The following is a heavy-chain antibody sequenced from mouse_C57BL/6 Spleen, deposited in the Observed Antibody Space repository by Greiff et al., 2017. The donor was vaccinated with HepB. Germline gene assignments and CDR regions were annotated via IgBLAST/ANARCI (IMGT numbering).Heavy chain of an antibody. V-gene: IGHV1-80*01. J-gene: IGHJ4*01. CDR1: GYAFSSYW. CDR3: ARDRGYGYAMDY. D-gene: IGHD2-2*01. CDR2: IYPGDGDT. Sequence: VQLQQSGAELVKPGASVKISCKASGYAFSSYWMNWVKQRPGKGLEWIGQIYPGDGDTNYNGKFKGKATLTADKSSSTAYMQLSSLTSEDSAVYFCARDRGYGYAMDYWGQGTSVTVSS.